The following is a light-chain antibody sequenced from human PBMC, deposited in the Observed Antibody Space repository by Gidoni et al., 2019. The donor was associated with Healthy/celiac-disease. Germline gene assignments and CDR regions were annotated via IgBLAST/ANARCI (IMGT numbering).Light chain of an antibody. Sequence: EIVLTQSPATLSLSPGERATLSCRASQSVSSYLAWYQQKPGQAPRLLIYDASNRATGIPARFSGSGSGTDFTLTISSLEPEDFAVYYCQQRSNWHRLTFGGXTKVEIK. CDR1: QSVSSY. V-gene: IGKV3-11*01. J-gene: IGKJ4*01. CDR2: DAS. CDR3: QQRSNWHRLT.